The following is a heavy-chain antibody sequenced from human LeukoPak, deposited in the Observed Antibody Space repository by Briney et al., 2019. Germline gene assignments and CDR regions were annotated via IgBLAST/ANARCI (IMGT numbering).Heavy chain of an antibody. V-gene: IGHV3-43D*03. CDR3: AKAAGRTRYYYVDV. Sequence: GGSLRLSCAASGFTFDDYAMHWVRQAPGKGLEWVSLISWDGGSTYYADSVKGRFTISRDNSKNSLYLQMNSLRSEDTALYYCAKAAGRTRYYYVDVWGKGTTVTVSS. D-gene: IGHD6-13*01. J-gene: IGHJ6*03. CDR1: GFTFDDYA. CDR2: ISWDGGST.